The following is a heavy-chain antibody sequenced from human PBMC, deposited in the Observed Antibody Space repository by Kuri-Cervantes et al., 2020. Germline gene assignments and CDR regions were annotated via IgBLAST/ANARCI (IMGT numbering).Heavy chain of an antibody. CDR2: ISYDGSNK. D-gene: IGHD3-10*01. J-gene: IGHJ6*02. CDR1: GFTFSSYA. V-gene: IGHV3-30-3*01. CDR3: ARTPTWFGELLYLNYYYGMDV. Sequence: GEYLKISCAASGFTFSSYAMHWVRQAPGKGLEWVAVISYDGSNKYYADSVKGRFTISRDNAKNSLYLQMNSLRAEDTAVYYFARTPTWFGELLYLNYYYGMDVWGQGTTVTVSS.